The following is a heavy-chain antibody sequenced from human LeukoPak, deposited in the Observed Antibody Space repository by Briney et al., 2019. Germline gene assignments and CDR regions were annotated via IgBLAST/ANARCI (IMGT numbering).Heavy chain of an antibody. CDR3: ARGLTGIAVAGTRYYYYGMDV. D-gene: IGHD6-19*01. Sequence: GGSLRLSCAASGFTFSTFWMSWVRQAPGKGLEWVSVIYTGGSTYYADSVKGRFTISRDNSKNTLYLQMNTLRADDTAVYYCARGLTGIAVAGTRYYYYGMDVWGQGTTVTVSS. CDR1: GFTFSTFW. V-gene: IGHV3-66*01. J-gene: IGHJ6*02. CDR2: IYTGGST.